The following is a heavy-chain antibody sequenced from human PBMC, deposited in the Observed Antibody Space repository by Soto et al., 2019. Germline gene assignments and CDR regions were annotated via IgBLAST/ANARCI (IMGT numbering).Heavy chain of an antibody. CDR1: GFTFDDYA. Sequence: GGSLRFSCAASGFTFDDYAMHWVRQAPGKGLEWVSGISWNSGSIGYADSVKGRFTISRDNAKNSLYLQMNSLRAEDTALYYCAKDGVMGTVYGSGSRPRYYYYYMDVWGKGTTVTVSS. CDR2: ISWNSGSI. V-gene: IGHV3-9*01. D-gene: IGHD3-10*01. J-gene: IGHJ6*03. CDR3: AKDGVMGTVYGSGSRPRYYYYYMDV.